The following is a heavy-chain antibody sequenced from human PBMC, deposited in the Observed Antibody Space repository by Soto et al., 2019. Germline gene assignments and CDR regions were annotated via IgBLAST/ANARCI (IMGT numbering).Heavy chain of an antibody. CDR1: RYIFTAYF. J-gene: IGHJ5*02. CDR3: ASHDPSARFDP. CDR2: INPNNGAT. Sequence: QVPLVQSGAEVKKPGASVKVSCKAPRYIFTAYFMHWVRQAPGQGLEWMGWINPNNGATHYGLSFQGRVTMTRDTSISTAYMELTSLRSDDTAVYYCASHDPSARFDPWGQGTLVIVSS. V-gene: IGHV1-2*02. D-gene: IGHD1-1*01.